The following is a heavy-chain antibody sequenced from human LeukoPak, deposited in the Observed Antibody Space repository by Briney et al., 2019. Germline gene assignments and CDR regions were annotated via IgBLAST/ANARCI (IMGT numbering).Heavy chain of an antibody. J-gene: IGHJ3*02. Sequence: SETLSLTCTVSGGSISSYYWSWIRQPPGKGLEWIGYIYYSGSTNYNPSLKSRVTISVDTSKNQFSLKLSSVTAADTAVYYCERDVEGVGSGWYPWMGSAFDIWGQGTMVTVSS. CDR2: IYYSGST. CDR1: GGSISSYY. V-gene: IGHV4-59*01. D-gene: IGHD6-19*01. CDR3: ERDVEGVGSGWYPWMGSAFDI.